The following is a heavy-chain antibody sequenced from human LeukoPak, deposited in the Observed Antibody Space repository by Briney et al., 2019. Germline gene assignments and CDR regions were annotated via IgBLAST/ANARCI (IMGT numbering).Heavy chain of an antibody. CDR3: ARGQGYESYYYMDV. V-gene: IGHV3-48*03. D-gene: IGHD2-2*01. Sequence: GGSLRLSCAASGFTFSSYEMNWVRQAPGKGLEWVSYISSSGSTIYYADSVKGRFTISRDNAKNSLYLQMNSLRAEDTAVFYCARGQGYESYYYMDVWGKGTTVSVSS. J-gene: IGHJ6*03. CDR2: ISSSGSTI. CDR1: GFTFSSYE.